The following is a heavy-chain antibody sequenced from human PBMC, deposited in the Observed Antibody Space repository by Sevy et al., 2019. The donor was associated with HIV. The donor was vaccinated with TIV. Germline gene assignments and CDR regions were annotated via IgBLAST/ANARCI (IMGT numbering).Heavy chain of an antibody. J-gene: IGHJ4*02. D-gene: IGHD3-22*01. CDR3: AKESLYYYDSSGTYYFDY. CDR1: GFTFDDYT. CDR2: ISWDGGST. Sequence: GGSLRLSCAASGFTFDDYTMHWVRQAPGKGLERVSLISWDGGSTYYADSVKGRFTISRDNSKNSLYLQMNSLRTEDTALYYCAKESLYYYDSSGTYYFDYWGQGTLVTVSS. V-gene: IGHV3-43*01.